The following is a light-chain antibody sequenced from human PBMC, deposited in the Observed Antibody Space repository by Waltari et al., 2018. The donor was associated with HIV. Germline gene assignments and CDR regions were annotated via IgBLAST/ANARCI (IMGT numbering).Light chain of an antibody. J-gene: IGKJ4*01. CDR3: QQYYSTPLT. CDR2: WAS. V-gene: IGKV4-1*01. CDR1: QSVLVKPHNKHY. Sequence: DTVMTQSSDSLAVSLGERATINSKSSQSVLVKPHNKHYLAWYQQKPGQPPKLLLYWASTRESAVPDRFSGSGSGADFTLTISSLQAEDVAVYYCQQYYSTPLTFGGGTKVEIK.